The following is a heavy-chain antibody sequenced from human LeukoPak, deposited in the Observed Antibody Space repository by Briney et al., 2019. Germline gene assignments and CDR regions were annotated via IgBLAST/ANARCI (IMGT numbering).Heavy chain of an antibody. D-gene: IGHD3-10*01. CDR1: GGSISSYY. CDR3: ARVPMYYYGSGSLYYFDY. V-gene: IGHV4-59*01. Sequence: PSETLSLTCTVSGGSISSYYWSWIRQPPGKGLEWIGYIYYSGTTNYNPSLKSRVTISVDTSKSQFSLKVSSVTAADTAVYYCARVPMYYYGSGSLYYFDYWGQGTLVTVSS. J-gene: IGHJ4*02. CDR2: IYYSGTT.